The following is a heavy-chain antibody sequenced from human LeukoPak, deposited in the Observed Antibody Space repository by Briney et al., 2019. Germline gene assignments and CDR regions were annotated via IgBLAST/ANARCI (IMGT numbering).Heavy chain of an antibody. Sequence: SVKVFCKASGGTFSSYAISWVRQAPGQGLEWMGGIIPIFGTANYAQKFQGRVTITADESTSTAYIELSSLRSEDTAVYYCARASTIFGVVSWFDPWGQGTLVTVSS. J-gene: IGHJ5*02. CDR3: ARASTIFGVVSWFDP. D-gene: IGHD3-3*01. CDR1: GGTFSSYA. CDR2: IIPIFGTA. V-gene: IGHV1-69*13.